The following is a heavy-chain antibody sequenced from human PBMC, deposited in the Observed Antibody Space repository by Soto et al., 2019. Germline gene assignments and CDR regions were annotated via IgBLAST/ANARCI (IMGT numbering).Heavy chain of an antibody. D-gene: IGHD2-2*01. CDR1: GFTFSSYS. J-gene: IGHJ3*02. CDR3: ARDHCSSTSCYLSHAFYI. Sequence: GGSLRLSCAASGFTFSSYSMNWVRQAPGKGLEWVSSISSSSSYIYYADSVKGRFTISRDNAKNSLYLQMNSLRAEDTAVYYCARDHCSSTSCYLSHAFYIWGQGTMVTVSS. V-gene: IGHV3-21*01. CDR2: ISSSSSYI.